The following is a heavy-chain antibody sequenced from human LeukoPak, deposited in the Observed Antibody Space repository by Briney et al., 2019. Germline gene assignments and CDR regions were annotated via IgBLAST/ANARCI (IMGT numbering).Heavy chain of an antibody. CDR3: ARGRYYDYVWGSYRFDY. J-gene: IGHJ4*02. CDR2: IYTSGST. CDR1: GGSISSYY. V-gene: IGHV4-4*07. D-gene: IGHD3-16*02. Sequence: SETLSLTCPVSGGSISSYYWSWIRQPAGKGLEWIALIYTSGSTNYNPYLKIRVSMSVDTSKNQFSLKLSSVTDADTAVYYCARGRYYDYVWGSYRFDYWGQGTLVTVSS.